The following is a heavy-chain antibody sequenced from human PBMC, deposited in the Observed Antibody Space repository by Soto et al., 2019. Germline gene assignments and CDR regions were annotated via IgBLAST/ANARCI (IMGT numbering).Heavy chain of an antibody. CDR3: AREGYDILTGYYDYYYYGMDV. Sequence: ASVKVACKASGYTFTSYAMHWVRHAPGQRLEWMGWINAGNGNTKYSQKFQGRVTITRDTSASTAYMELSSLRSEDTAVYYCAREGYDILTGYYDYYYYGMDVWGQGTTVTVSS. CDR2: INAGNGNT. V-gene: IGHV1-3*01. D-gene: IGHD3-9*01. J-gene: IGHJ6*02. CDR1: GYTFTSYA.